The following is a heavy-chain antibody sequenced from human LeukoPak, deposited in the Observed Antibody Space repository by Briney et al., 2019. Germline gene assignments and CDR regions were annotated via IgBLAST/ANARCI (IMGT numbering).Heavy chain of an antibody. V-gene: IGHV1-18*01. CDR2: ISAYNGNT. CDR1: GYTFTSYG. J-gene: IGHJ3*02. D-gene: IGHD3-16*02. CDR3: ARVWGYDYVWGSYRSYDAFDI. Sequence: ASVKVSCKASGYTFTSYGISWVRQAPGQGLEWMGWISAYNGNTNYAQKLQGRVTMTTDTSTSTAYMELRSLRSDDTAVYYCARVWGYDYVWGSYRSYDAFDIWGQGTMVTVSS.